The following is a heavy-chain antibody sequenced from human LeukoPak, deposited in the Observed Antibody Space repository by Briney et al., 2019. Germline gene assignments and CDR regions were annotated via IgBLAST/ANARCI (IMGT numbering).Heavy chain of an antibody. D-gene: IGHD3-22*01. CDR3: ARAPRLNYYDSRGECDY. J-gene: IGHJ4*02. V-gene: IGHV1-8*01. CDR2: LNPNSGNT. Sequence: ASVKVSCKASGYTFTSYDINWVRQATGQGLEWMGWLNPNSGNTGYAQKFQGRVTMTRNTSISTAYMELSSLRSEDTAVYYCARAPRLNYYDSRGECDYWGQGTLVTVS. CDR1: GYTFTSYD.